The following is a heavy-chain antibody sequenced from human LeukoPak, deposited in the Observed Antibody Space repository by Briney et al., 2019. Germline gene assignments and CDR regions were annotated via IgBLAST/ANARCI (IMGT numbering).Heavy chain of an antibody. CDR2: LSNNGDNT. V-gene: IGHV3-23*01. CDR3: ASFAPYDAFDI. J-gene: IGHJ3*02. CDR1: GFTFASYA. Sequence: GGSLRLSCTASGFTFASYAMSWVRQGPGKGLEWVSTLSNNGDNTYYADSVKGRFAISRDNSKNTLYLHMNSLSAEDTAVYYCASFAPYDAFDIWGQGTMVTVSS.